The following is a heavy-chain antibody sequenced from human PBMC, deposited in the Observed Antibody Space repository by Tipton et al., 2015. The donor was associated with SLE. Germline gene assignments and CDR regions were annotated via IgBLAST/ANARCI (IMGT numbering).Heavy chain of an antibody. V-gene: IGHV4-59*01. J-gene: IGHJ4*02. CDR2: GYYSGNT. CDR1: GGSISSYY. CDR3: ARGYGDTGY. D-gene: IGHD4-17*01. Sequence: TLSLTCTVSGGSISSYYWSWIRQPPGKGLEWIGDGYYSGNTNYSPSLKSRVTISVDTTKHQFSLKLTSVTAADTAVYYCARGYGDTGYWGQGTLVTVSS.